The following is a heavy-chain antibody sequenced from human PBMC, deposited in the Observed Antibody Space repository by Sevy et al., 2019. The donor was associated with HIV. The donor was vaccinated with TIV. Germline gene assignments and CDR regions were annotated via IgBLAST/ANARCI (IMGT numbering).Heavy chain of an antibody. CDR3: AKSEWGNIGFCTRSSCYPFDY. Sequence: SLRLSCAASGFTFTSYAMSWVRQAPGKGLEWVSSISGSHGTPYYADSVKGRFTISRDNSKNTLYLQMSSLRAEDTAVYYCAKSEWGNIGFCTRSSCYPFDYWGQGTLVTVSS. V-gene: IGHV3-23*01. CDR1: GFTFTSYA. J-gene: IGHJ4*02. CDR2: ISGSHGTP. D-gene: IGHD2-2*01.